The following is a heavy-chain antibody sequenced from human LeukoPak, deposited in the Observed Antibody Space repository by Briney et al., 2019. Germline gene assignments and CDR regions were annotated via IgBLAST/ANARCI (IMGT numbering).Heavy chain of an antibody. CDR1: GFTFSSYS. D-gene: IGHD3-22*01. Sequence: PGGSLRLSCAASGFTFSSYSMNWVHQAPGKGLERVSYISAISSSSTYYADSVKGRFTISRDNAKNSLYLQMNSLRAEDTAVYYCARDFHRRYYDSSGYNAFDIWGQGTMVTVSS. V-gene: IGHV3-48*04. CDR3: ARDFHRRYYDSSGYNAFDI. CDR2: ISAISSSST. J-gene: IGHJ3*02.